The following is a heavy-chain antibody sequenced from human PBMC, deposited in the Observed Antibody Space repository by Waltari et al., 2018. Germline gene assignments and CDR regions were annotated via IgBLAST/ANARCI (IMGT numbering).Heavy chain of an antibody. CDR1: GGSISRGGYY. CDR3: ARGSLVANQYYFDY. V-gene: IGHV4-31*03. Sequence: QVQLQESGPGLVKPSQTLSLTCPVSGGSISRGGYYWSWIRQHPGKGLEWIGYIYYSGSTYYNPSLKSRVTISVDTSKNQFSLKLSSVTAADTAVYYCARGSLVANQYYFDYWGQGTLVTVSS. J-gene: IGHJ4*02. CDR2: IYYSGST. D-gene: IGHD2-2*01.